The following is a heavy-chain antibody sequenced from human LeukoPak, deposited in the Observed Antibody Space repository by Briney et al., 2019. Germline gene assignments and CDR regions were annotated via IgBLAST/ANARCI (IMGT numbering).Heavy chain of an antibody. V-gene: IGHV4-39*01. J-gene: IGHJ4*02. Sequence: SETLSLTCTVSGGSLSSSSYYWGWLRPPPGKGLEWIRSIYYSGSTYYNPSLKSRVTISVDTSKTQFSLKLSSVTAADTAVYYCARPSIAVAGHFFDYWGQGTLVTVSS. D-gene: IGHD6-19*01. CDR3: ARPSIAVAGHFFDY. CDR1: GGSLSSSSYY. CDR2: IYYSGST.